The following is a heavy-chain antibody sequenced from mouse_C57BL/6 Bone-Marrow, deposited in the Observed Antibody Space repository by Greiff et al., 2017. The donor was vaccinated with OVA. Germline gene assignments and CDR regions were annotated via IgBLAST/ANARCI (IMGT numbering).Heavy chain of an antibody. V-gene: IGHV1-72*01. Sequence: QVQLQQPGAELVKPGASVKLSCKASGYTFTSYWMHWVKQRPGRGLEWIGRIDPNSGGTKYNEKFKSKATLTVDKPSSTAYMQLRSLTSEDSAVYYCAREGDYDYFYYAMDYWGQGTSVTVSS. CDR3: AREGDYDYFYYAMDY. CDR1: GYTFTSYW. J-gene: IGHJ4*01. CDR2: IDPNSGGT. D-gene: IGHD2-4*01.